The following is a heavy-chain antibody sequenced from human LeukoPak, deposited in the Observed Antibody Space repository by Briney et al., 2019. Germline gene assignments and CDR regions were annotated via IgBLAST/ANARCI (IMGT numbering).Heavy chain of an antibody. CDR2: IKQDGSEK. J-gene: IGHJ4*02. V-gene: IGHV3-7*01. CDR1: GFTFSSYW. Sequence: GESLRLSCAASGFTFSSYWMSWVRQAPGKGLEWVANIKQDGSEKYYVDSVKGRFTISRDNAKNSLYLQMNSLRAEDTAVYYCARAVEDGNPQFYFDYWGQGTLVTVSS. D-gene: IGHD4-23*01. CDR3: ARAVEDGNPQFYFDY.